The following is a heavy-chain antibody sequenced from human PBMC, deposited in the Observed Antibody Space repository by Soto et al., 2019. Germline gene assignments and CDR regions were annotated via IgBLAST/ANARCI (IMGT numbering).Heavy chain of an antibody. CDR1: GFTFSSYA. Sequence: GGSLRLSCSASGFTFSSYAMHWVRQAPGKGLEYVSAISSNGGSTYYADSVKGRFTISRDNSKNTLYLQMSSLRAEDTAVYYCVKGRTRITMIVVVTEFDYWGQGTLVTVSS. D-gene: IGHD3-22*01. V-gene: IGHV3-64D*06. CDR3: VKGRTRITMIVVVTEFDY. CDR2: ISSNGGST. J-gene: IGHJ4*02.